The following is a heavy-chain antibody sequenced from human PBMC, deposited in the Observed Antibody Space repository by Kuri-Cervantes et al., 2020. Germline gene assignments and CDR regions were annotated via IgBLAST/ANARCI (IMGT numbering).Heavy chain of an antibody. J-gene: IGHJ3*01. CDR3: ARDLGRRTDTFDL. Sequence: ASVKVSCKASGYAFINYGISWVRQAPGQGLEWMGWISMYSDNTYYAQKFQGRVTMTTDKSTGTFYLELRSLTSDDTAMFYCARDLGRRTDTFDLWGQGTMVTVSS. CDR1: GYAFINYG. V-gene: IGHV1-18*01. CDR2: ISMYSDNT.